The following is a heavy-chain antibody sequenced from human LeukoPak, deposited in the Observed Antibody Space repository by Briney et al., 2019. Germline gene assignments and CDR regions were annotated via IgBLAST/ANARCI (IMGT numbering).Heavy chain of an antibody. Sequence: SETLSLTCTVSGGSISGYYWSWIRQPPGKGLEWIGEINHSGSTNYNPSLKSRVTISVDTSKNQFSLKLSSVTAADTAVYYCARGRGCSSTSCIYGMDVWGQGTTVTVSS. CDR1: GGSISGYY. V-gene: IGHV4-34*01. J-gene: IGHJ6*02. CDR2: INHSGST. D-gene: IGHD2-2*01. CDR3: ARGRGCSSTSCIYGMDV.